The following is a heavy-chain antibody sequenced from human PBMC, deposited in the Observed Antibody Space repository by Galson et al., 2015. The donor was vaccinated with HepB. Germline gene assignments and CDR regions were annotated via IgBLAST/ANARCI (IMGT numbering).Heavy chain of an antibody. D-gene: IGHD5-24*01. J-gene: IGHJ2*01. CDR2: ISAYNGNT. V-gene: IGHV1-18*01. Sequence: SVKVSCKASGYTFTSYGISWVRQAPGQGLEWMGWISAYNGNTNYAQKLQGRVTMTTDTSTSTAYMELRSLRSDDTAVYYCARDSGGEMATTGGFDLWGRGTLVTVSS. CDR3: ARDSGGEMATTGGFDL. CDR1: GYTFTSYG.